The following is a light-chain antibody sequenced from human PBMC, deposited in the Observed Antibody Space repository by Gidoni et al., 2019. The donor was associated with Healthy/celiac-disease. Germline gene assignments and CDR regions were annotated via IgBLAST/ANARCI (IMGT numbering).Light chain of an antibody. CDR1: NIGSKS. CDR3: QVWDSSSDHVV. CDR2: DDS. J-gene: IGLJ2*01. Sequence: SYVRTQPPSVSVAPGKTARITCGGNNIGSKSVHWYQQKPGQAPVLVVYDDSDRPSGIPGRFSGSNSGNTATLTISRVEAGDEADYYCQVWDSSSDHVVFGGGTKLTVL. V-gene: IGLV3-21*03.